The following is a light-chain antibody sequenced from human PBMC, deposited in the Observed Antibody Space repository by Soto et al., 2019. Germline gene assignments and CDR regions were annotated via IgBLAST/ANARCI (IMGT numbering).Light chain of an antibody. Sequence: QSVLAQPASVSGSPGQSITISCTGTSSDVGGYNFVSWYQQHPGKAPKLIIYDVSARPSGVSNRFSGSKSSNTASLTISGLQAEDAADYYCSSYTSSSTLTFGGGTQLTVL. J-gene: IGLJ7*01. CDR2: DVS. V-gene: IGLV2-14*01. CDR3: SSYTSSSTLT. CDR1: SSDVGGYNF.